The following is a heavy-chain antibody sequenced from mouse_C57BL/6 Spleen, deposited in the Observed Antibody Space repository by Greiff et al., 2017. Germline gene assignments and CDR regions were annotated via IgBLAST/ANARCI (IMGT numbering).Heavy chain of an antibody. J-gene: IGHJ2*01. D-gene: IGHD1-1*01. V-gene: IGHV1-7*01. CDR3: ARSSPITTLVAPGFDY. CDR1: GYTFTSYW. CDR2: INPSSGYT. Sequence: QVQLQQSGAELAKPGASVKLSCKASGYTFTSYWMHWVKQRPGQGLEWIGYINPSSGYTKYNQKFKDKATLTADKSSSTAYMQLSILTYEASAVYSCARSSPITTLVAPGFDYWGQGTTLTVAS.